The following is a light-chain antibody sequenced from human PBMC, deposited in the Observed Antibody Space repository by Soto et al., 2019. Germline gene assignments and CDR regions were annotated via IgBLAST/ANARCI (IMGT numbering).Light chain of an antibody. CDR3: ISYAGSNNL. CDR1: SSDVGGYNY. V-gene: IGLV2-8*01. CDR2: EVS. J-gene: IGLJ2*01. Sequence: QSALTQPPSASGSPGQSGTISCTGTSSDVGGYNYVSCYQQHPGKAPKLMIYEVSKRPSGVPDRFSGSKSGNTASLTVSGLQAEYEADYYCISYAGSNNLFGGGTKLTVL.